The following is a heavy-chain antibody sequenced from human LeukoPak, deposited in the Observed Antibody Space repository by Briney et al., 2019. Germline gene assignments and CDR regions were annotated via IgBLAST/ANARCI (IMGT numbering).Heavy chain of an antibody. Sequence: SQTLSLTCAISGDSVSSNSAAWNWIRQSPSRGLEWLGRTYYRSKWYNDYAVSVKSRITINPDTSKNQFSLQLNSVTPEDTAVYHCARVRYYDSSGYYQNWFDPWGQGTLVTVSS. V-gene: IGHV6-1*01. CDR2: TYYRSKWYN. CDR1: GDSVSSNSAA. D-gene: IGHD3-22*01. J-gene: IGHJ5*02. CDR3: ARVRYYDSSGYYQNWFDP.